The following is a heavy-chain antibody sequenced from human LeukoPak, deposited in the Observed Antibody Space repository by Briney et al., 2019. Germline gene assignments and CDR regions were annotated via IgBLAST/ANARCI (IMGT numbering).Heavy chain of an antibody. J-gene: IGHJ4*02. Sequence: PGGSLRLSCAASGFTFSNAWMSWVRQAPGKGLEWVGRIKSKTDGGTTDYAAPVKGRFTISRDDSKNTLYLQMNSLKTEDTAVYYCTTTPHWGSGSYYPYYFDYWGQGTLVTVSS. CDR1: GFTFSNAW. CDR2: IKSKTDGGTT. V-gene: IGHV3-15*01. CDR3: TTTPHWGSGSYYPYYFDY. D-gene: IGHD3-10*01.